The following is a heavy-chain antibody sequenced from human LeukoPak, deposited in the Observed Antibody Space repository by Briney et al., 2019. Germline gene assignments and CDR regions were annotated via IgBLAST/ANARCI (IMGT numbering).Heavy chain of an antibody. CDR2: IYSGGST. V-gene: IGHV3-66*01. CDR3: AGSSHKGV. Sequence: GGSLRLSCAASGFTVSNNYMSWVRQAPGKGLEWVALIYSGGSTYYADFVKGRFTISRDNSKNTLYHQMSSLRAEDTAVYYCAGSSHKGVWGQGTTVTVSS. CDR1: GFTVSNNY. J-gene: IGHJ6*02.